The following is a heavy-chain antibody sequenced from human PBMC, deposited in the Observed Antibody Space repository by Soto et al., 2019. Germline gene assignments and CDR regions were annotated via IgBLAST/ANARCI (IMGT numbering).Heavy chain of an antibody. J-gene: IGHJ6*03. CDR2: INHSGST. V-gene: IGHV4-34*01. CDR1: GGSFSGYY. D-gene: IGHD1-1*01. CDR3: ARAVPQLYYYYYYMDV. Sequence: SETLSLTCAVYGGSFSGYYWSWIRQPPGKGLEWIGEINHSGSTNYNPSLKSRVTISVDTSKNQFSLKLSSVTATDTAVYYCARAVPQLYYYYYYMDVWGKGTTVTVSS.